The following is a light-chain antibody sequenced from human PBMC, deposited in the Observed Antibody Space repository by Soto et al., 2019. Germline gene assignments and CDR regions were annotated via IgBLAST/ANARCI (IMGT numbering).Light chain of an antibody. CDR3: SSYTSGSTLV. Sequence: QSALTQPASVSGSPGQSITISCTGTISDVGAYNYVSWYQQHPGKAPKLMFYEVNNRPSGVSNRFSGSKSRNTASLTISGLQAEDEADYYCSSYTSGSTLVFGGGTKLTVL. CDR1: ISDVGAYNY. CDR2: EVN. J-gene: IGLJ2*01. V-gene: IGLV2-14*01.